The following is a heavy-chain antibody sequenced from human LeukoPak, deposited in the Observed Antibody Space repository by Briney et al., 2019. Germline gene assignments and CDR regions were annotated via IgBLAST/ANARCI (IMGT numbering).Heavy chain of an antibody. Sequence: GRSLRLSCAASGFTFSTYNMNWVRQAPGKGLEWVSSLPGSSTYTYYADSLKGRFTISRDTTKNSLYLQMNSLSPEDTAVYYCARGSYGSFDYWGQGTLVSVSS. D-gene: IGHD5-18*01. CDR1: GFTFSTYN. CDR2: LPGSSTYT. J-gene: IGHJ4*02. CDR3: ARGSYGSFDY. V-gene: IGHV3-21*01.